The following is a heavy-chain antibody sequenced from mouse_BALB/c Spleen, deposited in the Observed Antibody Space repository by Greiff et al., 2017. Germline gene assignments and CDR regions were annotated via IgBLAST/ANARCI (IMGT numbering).Heavy chain of an antibody. Sequence: VQLKESGPGLVKPSQSLSLTCTVTGYSITSDYAWNWIRQFPGNKLEWMGYISYSGSTSYNPSLKSRISITRDTSKNQFFLQLNSVTTEDTATYYCARFRFYAMDYWGQGTSVTVSS. CDR2: ISYSGST. CDR1: GYSITSDYA. V-gene: IGHV3-2*02. CDR3: ARFRFYAMDY. J-gene: IGHJ4*01.